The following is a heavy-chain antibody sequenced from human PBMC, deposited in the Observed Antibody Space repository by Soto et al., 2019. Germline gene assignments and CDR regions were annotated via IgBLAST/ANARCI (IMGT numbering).Heavy chain of an antibody. CDR2: IYPGDSDT. V-gene: IGHV5-51*01. CDR1: GYSFTSYW. J-gene: IGHJ4*02. CDR3: ARHLRYYYDSSGYYSYFDY. Sequence: GESLKISCKGSGYSFTSYWIGWVRQMPGKGLEWMGIIYPGDSDTRYSPSFQGQVTISADKSISTAYLQWSSLKASDTAMYYCARHLRYYYDSSGYYSYFDYWGQGTLVTVSS. D-gene: IGHD3-22*01.